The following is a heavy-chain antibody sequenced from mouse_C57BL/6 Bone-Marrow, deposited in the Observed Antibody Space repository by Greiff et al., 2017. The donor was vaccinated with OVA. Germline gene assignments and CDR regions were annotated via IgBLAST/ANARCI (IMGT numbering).Heavy chain of an antibody. V-gene: IGHV5-4*01. CDR1: GFTFSSYA. CDR3: AREYFDV. Sequence: EVQGVESGGGLVKPGGSLKLSCAASGFTFSSYAMSWVRQTPEKRLGWVATISDGGSYTYYPDNVKGRFTISRDNAKNNLYLQMSHLKSEDTAMYYCAREYFDVWGTGTTVTVSS. J-gene: IGHJ1*03. CDR2: ISDGGSYT.